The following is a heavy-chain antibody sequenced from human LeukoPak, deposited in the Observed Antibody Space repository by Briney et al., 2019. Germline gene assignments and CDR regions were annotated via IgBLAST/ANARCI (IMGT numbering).Heavy chain of an antibody. D-gene: IGHD3-10*01. V-gene: IGHV3-30*03. Sequence: GGSLRLSCAASGFTFSSYGMHWVRQAPGKGLEWVAVISYDGGKKYYADSVKGRFTISRDNSKNTLYLQMNSLKTEDTAVYYCTTDAPYYYGSGTKTDAFDLWGQGTMVTVSS. CDR3: TTDAPYYYGSGTKTDAFDL. CDR1: GFTFSSYG. J-gene: IGHJ3*01. CDR2: ISYDGGKK.